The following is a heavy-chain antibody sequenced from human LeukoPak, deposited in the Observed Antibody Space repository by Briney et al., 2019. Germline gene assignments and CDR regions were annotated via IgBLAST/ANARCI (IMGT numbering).Heavy chain of an antibody. V-gene: IGHV4-59*01. CDR3: ARDLHDFWSGDYYYYYMDV. J-gene: IGHJ6*03. Sequence: PSETLSLTCTVSGGSISSYYWSWIRQPPGKGLEWIGYIYYSGSTNYNPSLKSRVTISVDTSKNQFSLKLSSVTAADTAVYYCARDLHDFWSGDYYYYYMDVWGKGTTVTVSS. CDR2: IYYSGST. CDR1: GGSISSYY. D-gene: IGHD3-3*01.